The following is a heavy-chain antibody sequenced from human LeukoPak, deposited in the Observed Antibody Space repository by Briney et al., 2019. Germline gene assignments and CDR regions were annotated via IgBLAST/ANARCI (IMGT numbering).Heavy chain of an antibody. Sequence: SETLSLTCTVSGGSISSYYWSWIRQPAGKGLEWIGRIYTSGSTNYNPSLKSRVTMSVDTSKNQFSLKLSSVTAADTAVYYCARGRAKIITMVRGVRPIFDPWGQGTLVTVSS. CDR3: ARGRAKIITMVRGVRPIFDP. V-gene: IGHV4-4*07. D-gene: IGHD3-10*01. CDR1: GGSISSYY. CDR2: IYTSGST. J-gene: IGHJ5*02.